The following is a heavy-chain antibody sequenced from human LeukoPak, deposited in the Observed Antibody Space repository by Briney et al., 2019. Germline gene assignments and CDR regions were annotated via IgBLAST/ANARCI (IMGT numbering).Heavy chain of an antibody. CDR2: INHSGST. D-gene: IGHD2-2*01. J-gene: IGHJ6*03. Sequence: PSETLSLTCAVYGGSFSGYYWSWIRQPPGKGLEWIGEINHSGSTNYNPSLKSRVTISVDTSKNQFSLKLSSVTAADTAVYYCARHMRWRYCSSTSCPNYYYYYYMDVWGKGTTVTISS. CDR3: ARHMRWRYCSSTSCPNYYYYYYMDV. V-gene: IGHV4-34*01. CDR1: GGSFSGYY.